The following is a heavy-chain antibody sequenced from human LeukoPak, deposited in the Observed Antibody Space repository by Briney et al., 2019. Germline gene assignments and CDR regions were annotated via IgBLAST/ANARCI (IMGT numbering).Heavy chain of an antibody. CDR2: IASSGTII. D-gene: IGHD3-10*01. CDR3: ARDWGVVREIDAFDI. J-gene: IGHJ3*02. V-gene: IGHV3-48*03. CDR1: GFTFSSYE. Sequence: TGGSLRLSCTASGFTFSSYEMNWVRQAPGKGLEWVSYIASSGTIIYYADSVKGRFTISRDNAGNSLYLQMNSLRAEDTAVYYCARDWGVVREIDAFDIWGQGTMVTVSS.